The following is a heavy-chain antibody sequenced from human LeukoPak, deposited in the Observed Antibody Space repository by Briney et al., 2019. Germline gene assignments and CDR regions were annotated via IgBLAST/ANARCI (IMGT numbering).Heavy chain of an antibody. J-gene: IGHJ4*02. Sequence: GGSLRLSCAASGFTFSSYSMNWVRQAPGKGLEWVSSISSSSSYIYYADSVEGRFTISRDNAKNSLYLQMNSLRAEDTAVYYCARKRASQGIDYWGQGTLVTVSS. CDR3: ARKRASQGIDY. CDR1: GFTFSSYS. D-gene: IGHD6-6*01. CDR2: ISSSSSYI. V-gene: IGHV3-21*01.